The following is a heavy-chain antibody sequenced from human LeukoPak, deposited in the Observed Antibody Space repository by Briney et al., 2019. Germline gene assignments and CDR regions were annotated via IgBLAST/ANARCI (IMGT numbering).Heavy chain of an antibody. CDR3: ARHAGQIYYYYYMDV. CDR1: GFTFSSYG. CDR2: ISYDGSNK. Sequence: PGGSLRLSCAASGFTFSSYGMHWVRQAPGKGLEWVAVISYDGSNKYYADSVKGRFTISRDNSKNTLYLQMNSLRAEDTAVYYCARHAGQIYYYYYMDVWGKGTTVTVSS. V-gene: IGHV3-30*03. J-gene: IGHJ6*03.